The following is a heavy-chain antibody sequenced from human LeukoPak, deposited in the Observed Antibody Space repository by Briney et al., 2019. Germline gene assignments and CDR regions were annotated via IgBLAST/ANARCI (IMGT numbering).Heavy chain of an antibody. V-gene: IGHV1-69*04. CDR3: ARDQRYGSGSYSDI. CDR1: GGTFSSYA. D-gene: IGHD3-10*01. Sequence: ASVKVSCKASGGTFSSYAISWVRQAPGQGLEWMGRIIPILGIANYAQKFQGRVTITADKSTSTAYMELSSLRSEDTAVYYCARDQRYGSGSYSDIWGQGTMVTASS. CDR2: IIPILGIA. J-gene: IGHJ3*02.